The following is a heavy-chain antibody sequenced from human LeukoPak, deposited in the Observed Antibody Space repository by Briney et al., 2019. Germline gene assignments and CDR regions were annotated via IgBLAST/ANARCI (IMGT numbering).Heavy chain of an antibody. CDR2: INSDGSST. D-gene: IGHD2-2*01. CDR3: ARGLGYCSSTSCYNWFDP. J-gene: IGHJ5*02. Sequence: PGGPLRLSCAASGFTFSSYAMNWVRQAPGKGLVWVSRINSDGSSTSYADSVKGRFTISRDNAKNTLYLQMNSLRAEDTAVYYCARGLGYCSSTSCYNWFDPWGQGTLVTVSS. V-gene: IGHV3-74*01. CDR1: GFTFSSYA.